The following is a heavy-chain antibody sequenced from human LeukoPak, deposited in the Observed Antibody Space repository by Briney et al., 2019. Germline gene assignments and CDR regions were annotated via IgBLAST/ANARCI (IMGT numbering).Heavy chain of an antibody. CDR3: ARAGPFGNWFDP. J-gene: IGHJ5*02. V-gene: IGHV4-59*08. CDR2: IYYSGSS. Sequence: SETLSLTCTVSGGSISSYFWNWIRQPPGRGLEWNGYIYYSGSSNYNPSLKSRVTLSVNTSKSQFSLKVSSVTAADTAVYYCARAGPFGNWFDPWGQGTLVTVSS. D-gene: IGHD3-10*01. CDR1: GGSISSYF.